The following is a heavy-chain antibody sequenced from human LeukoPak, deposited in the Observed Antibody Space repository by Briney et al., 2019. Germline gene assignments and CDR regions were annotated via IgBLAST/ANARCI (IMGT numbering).Heavy chain of an antibody. CDR3: ARVRPFEAAGGHGMDV. Sequence: ASVKVSCKASGYALTSYFMHWVRQAPRQGLEWMGMINPGGGSTSSAELFQGRVTLTRDTSTNTVYMELSSLRSEDTAVYYCARVRPFEAAGGHGMDVWGQGTTVTVSS. CDR2: INPGGGST. V-gene: IGHV1-46*01. CDR1: GYALTSYF. D-gene: IGHD6-13*01. J-gene: IGHJ6*02.